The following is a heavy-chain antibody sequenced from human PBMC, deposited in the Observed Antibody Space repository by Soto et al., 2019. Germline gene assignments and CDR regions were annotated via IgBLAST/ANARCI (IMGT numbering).Heavy chain of an antibody. D-gene: IGHD2-2*01. J-gene: IGHJ5*02. V-gene: IGHV4-34*01. CDR2: VNHSGST. CDR1: GGSFSGDH. Sequence: SETLSLTCAVYGGSFSGDHWTWIRQPPGKGLEWIGEVNHSGSTNYNPSLKSRVTLSVDTSKNQVSLKVKSVTAADTAVYYCARRYCSTTSCLAGFDPWGRGTLVTVSS. CDR3: ARRYCSTTSCLAGFDP.